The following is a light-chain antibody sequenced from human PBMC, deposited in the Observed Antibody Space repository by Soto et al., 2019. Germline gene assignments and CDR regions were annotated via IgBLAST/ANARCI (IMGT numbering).Light chain of an antibody. CDR1: QSVSSSV. CDR3: QQYDSSRVS. J-gene: IGKJ4*01. Sequence: EIVLTQSPGTLSLSPGERATLSCRASQSVSSSVLAWYQQKPGQAPRLLIYGASSRATGIPDRFSGSGSGTDLTLTISRLEPEDGGVYYCQQYDSSRVSFGGGTKGESK. V-gene: IGKV3-20*01. CDR2: GAS.